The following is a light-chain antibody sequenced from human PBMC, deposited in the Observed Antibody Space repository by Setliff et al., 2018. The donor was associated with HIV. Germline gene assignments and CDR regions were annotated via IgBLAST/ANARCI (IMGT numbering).Light chain of an antibody. CDR2: DVS. J-gene: IGLJ1*01. Sequence: HSALTQPASVSGSPGQSITISCTGTSSDVGGYNYVSWYQQHPGKAPELMIYDVSTRPSGVSHRFSGSKSGNTASLTISGLQAEDEADYYCNSYTSRSTPLFGTGTKVTVL. CDR3: NSYTSRSTPL. CDR1: SSDVGGYNY. V-gene: IGLV2-14*03.